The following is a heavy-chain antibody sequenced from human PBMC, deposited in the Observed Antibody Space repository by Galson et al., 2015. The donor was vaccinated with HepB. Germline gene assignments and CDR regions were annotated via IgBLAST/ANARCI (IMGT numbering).Heavy chain of an antibody. V-gene: IGHV4-4*07. J-gene: IGHJ3*02. CDR2: IYTSENT. CDR3: ARIRWELFTFDI. Sequence: SETLSLTCAVPGASISNYYWSWIRQPAGKGLEWIGQIYTSENTNYNPSLQSRVTMSVDTSKNQFSLKLRSVTAADTAVYYCARIRWELFTFDIWGQGTMVTVSS. CDR1: GASISNYY. D-gene: IGHD4-23*01.